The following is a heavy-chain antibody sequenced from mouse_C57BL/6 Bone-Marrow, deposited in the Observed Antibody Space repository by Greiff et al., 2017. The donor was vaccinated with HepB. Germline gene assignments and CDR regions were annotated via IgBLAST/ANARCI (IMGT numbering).Heavy chain of an antibody. J-gene: IGHJ2*01. CDR1: GYTFTDYY. CDR2: IYPGSGNT. V-gene: IGHV1-84*01. Sequence: LMESGPELVKPGASVKISCKASGYTFTDYYINWVKQRPGQGLEWIGWIYPGSGNTKYNEKFKGKATLTVDTSSSTAYMQLNSLTSEDSAVYFCARSDYGSSHYFDDWGQGTTLTVSS. CDR3: ARSDYGSSHYFDD. D-gene: IGHD1-1*01.